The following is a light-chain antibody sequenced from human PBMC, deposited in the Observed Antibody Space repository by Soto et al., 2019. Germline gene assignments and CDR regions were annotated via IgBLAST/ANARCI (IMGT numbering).Light chain of an antibody. J-gene: IGKJ1*01. CDR3: QQYNSYSWN. CDR1: ERVSKW. Sequence: DIQMTQSPSFLSASVGDKVTITCRATERVSKWLAWYQEKPGNPPRPLIYDASTLESGVPSRFSGSGSGTECTLTISSLQADDFAIYDCQQYNSYSWNFGQGNKV. CDR2: DAS. V-gene: IGKV1-5*01.